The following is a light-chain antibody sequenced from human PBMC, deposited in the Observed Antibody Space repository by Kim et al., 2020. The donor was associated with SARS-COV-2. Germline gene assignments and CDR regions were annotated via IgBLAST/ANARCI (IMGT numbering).Light chain of an antibody. J-gene: IGKJ1*01. CDR3: QEYKSDSWT. CDR2: DAS. CDR1: QSINIW. Sequence: DIQMTQSPSTLSASVVDRVTITCRASQSINIWLAWYQQKPGKAPNLLIYDASNLESGVPSRFSGSGSGTQFTLTINSLQPDDFATYYCQEYKSDSWTFGQGTKVDIK. V-gene: IGKV1-5*01.